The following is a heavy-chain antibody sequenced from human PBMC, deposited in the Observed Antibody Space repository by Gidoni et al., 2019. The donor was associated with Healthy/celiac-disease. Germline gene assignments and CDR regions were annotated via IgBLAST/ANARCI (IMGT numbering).Heavy chain of an antibody. V-gene: IGHV3-30-3*01. CDR2: ISYDGSNK. D-gene: IGHD3-16*01. CDR3: ARDSMITFGGVTRGWFDP. Sequence: QVQLVESGGGVVQPGRSLRLSCAASGFTFSSYAMHWVRQAPGKGLEWVAVISYDGSNKYYADSVKGRFTISRDNSKNTLYLQMNSLRAEDTAVYYCARDSMITFGGVTRGWFDPWGQGTLVTVSS. J-gene: IGHJ5*02. CDR1: GFTFSSYA.